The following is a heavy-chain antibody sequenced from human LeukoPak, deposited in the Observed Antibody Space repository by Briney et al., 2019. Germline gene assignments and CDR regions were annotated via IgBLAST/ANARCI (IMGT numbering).Heavy chain of an antibody. Sequence: GGSLRLSCAAPGFTFSSYGMHWVRQAPGKGLEWVAVISYDGSNKYYADSVKGRFTISRDNSKNTLYLQMNSLRAEDTAVYYCAKAVAGTGYYYCYGMDVWGQGTTVTVSS. CDR3: AKAVAGTGYYYCYGMDV. CDR1: GFTFSSYG. D-gene: IGHD6-19*01. CDR2: ISYDGSNK. V-gene: IGHV3-30*18. J-gene: IGHJ6*02.